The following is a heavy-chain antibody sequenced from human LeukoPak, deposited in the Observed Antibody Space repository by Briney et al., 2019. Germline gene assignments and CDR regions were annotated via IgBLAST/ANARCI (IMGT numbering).Heavy chain of an antibody. D-gene: IGHD3-22*01. Sequence: SVTVSCKASGGTFSSYAISWVRQAPGQGLEWMGRIIPILGIANYAQKFQGRVTITADKSTSTAYMELSSLRSEDTAVYYCGRDKLDYYDSSGYYLGDAFDIWGQGTMVTVSS. CDR1: GGTFSSYA. CDR3: GRDKLDYYDSSGYYLGDAFDI. CDR2: IIPILGIA. V-gene: IGHV1-69*04. J-gene: IGHJ3*02.